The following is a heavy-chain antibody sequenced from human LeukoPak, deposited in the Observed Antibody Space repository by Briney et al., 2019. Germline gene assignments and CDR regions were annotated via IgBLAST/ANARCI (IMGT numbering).Heavy chain of an antibody. J-gene: IGHJ4*02. Sequence: GSLRLSFAASGFTFSNHDITWIRQAPGKGLEWVSAITSAYSTYYADSVKGRFTISRDNSKNTVYLQMNGLRAEDTAVYYCAKDVTGTLWGQGTLVTVSS. CDR3: AKDVTGTL. V-gene: IGHV3-23*01. CDR2: ITSAYST. D-gene: IGHD1/OR15-1a*01. CDR1: GFTFSNHD.